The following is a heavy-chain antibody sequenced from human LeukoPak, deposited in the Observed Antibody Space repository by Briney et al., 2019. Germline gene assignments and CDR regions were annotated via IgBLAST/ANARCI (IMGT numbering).Heavy chain of an antibody. V-gene: IGHV1-46*01. D-gene: IGHD2-15*01. CDR1: GYTFTSYY. J-gene: IGHJ4*02. CDR2: INPSGGST. CDR3: GKALYCNGDTCYRPFDY. Sequence: ASVKVSCKASGYTFTSYYMHWVRQAPGQGLEWMGIINPSGGSTSYAQKFQGRVTMTRDTSTSTVYMELSSLRSEDTAVYYCGKALYCNGDTCYRPFDYWGQGTLVTVSS.